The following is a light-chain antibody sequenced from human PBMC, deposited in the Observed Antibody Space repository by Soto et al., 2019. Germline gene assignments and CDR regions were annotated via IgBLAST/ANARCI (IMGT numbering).Light chain of an antibody. CDR1: QSVSSSY. CDR3: QQYGSSPPYT. J-gene: IGKJ2*01. V-gene: IGKV3-20*01. CDR2: GAS. Sequence: EIVLTQSPGTLSLSPGERATLSCRASQSVSSSYLAWYQQKPGQAPRLLIYGASSRAPGIPDRFSGSGSGTDFTLTISRLEPDDFAVYYCQQYGSSPPYTFGQGTKLEIK.